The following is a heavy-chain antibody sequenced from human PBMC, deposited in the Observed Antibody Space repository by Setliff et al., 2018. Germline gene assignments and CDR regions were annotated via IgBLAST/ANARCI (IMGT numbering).Heavy chain of an antibody. Sequence: ASVKVSCKASGYTFISYDISWVRQAPGQGLEWMGWISIDDDKTNYAQKLQGRVTMTTDTSTRTAYMEVTSLRSDDTAVYYCATEKFPGDWGDYWGQGTLVTVSS. CDR2: ISIDDDKT. CDR3: ATEKFPGDWGDY. V-gene: IGHV1-18*01. J-gene: IGHJ4*02. CDR1: GYTFISYD. D-gene: IGHD2-21*01.